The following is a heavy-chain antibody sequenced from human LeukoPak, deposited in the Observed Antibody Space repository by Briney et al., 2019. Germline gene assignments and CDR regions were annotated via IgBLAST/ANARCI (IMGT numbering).Heavy chain of an antibody. D-gene: IGHD3-10*01. Sequence: GGSLRLSCAASGFTFSSYAMSWVRQAPGKGLEWVSAISGSGGSTYYADSVKGRFTISRDNSKNTLYLQMNSPRAEDTAVYYCAKPSMVRGPWGFYGMDVWGQGTTVTVSS. J-gene: IGHJ6*02. CDR2: ISGSGGST. V-gene: IGHV3-23*01. CDR3: AKPSMVRGPWGFYGMDV. CDR1: GFTFSSYA.